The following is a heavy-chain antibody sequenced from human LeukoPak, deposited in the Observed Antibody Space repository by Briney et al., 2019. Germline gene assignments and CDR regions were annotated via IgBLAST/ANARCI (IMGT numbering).Heavy chain of an antibody. CDR3: AREPLYYDILTGYYSYYMDV. CDR2: IYYSGST. D-gene: IGHD3-9*01. CDR1: GGSISSYY. J-gene: IGHJ6*03. V-gene: IGHV4-59*12. Sequence: SETLSLTCTVSGGSISSYYWSWIRQPPGKGLEWIGYIYYSGSTNYNPSLKSRVTMSVDTSKNQFSLKLSSVTAADTAVYYCAREPLYYDILTGYYSYYMDVWGKGTTVTISS.